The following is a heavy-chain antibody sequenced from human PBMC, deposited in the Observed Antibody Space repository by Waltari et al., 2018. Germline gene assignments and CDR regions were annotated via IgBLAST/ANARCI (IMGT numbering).Heavy chain of an antibody. V-gene: IGHV4-39*07. J-gene: IGHJ4*02. D-gene: IGHD3-3*01. CDR1: GCSISSSSYY. CDR2: IYYSGST. CDR3: ASSWSGALYYFDY. Sequence: QLQLQESGPGLVKPSETLSLTCTVSGCSISSSSYYWGWIRQPPGKGLEWIGSIYYSGSTYYNPSLKSRVTISVDTSKNQFSLKLSSVTAADTAVYYCASSWSGALYYFDYWGQGTLVTVSS.